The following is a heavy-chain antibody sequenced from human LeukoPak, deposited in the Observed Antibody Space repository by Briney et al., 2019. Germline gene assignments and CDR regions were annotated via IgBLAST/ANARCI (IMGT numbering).Heavy chain of an antibody. CDR3: ASHPQGYCSSTSCLKRGIYYYYYMDV. V-gene: IGHV4-59*08. CDR1: GGSISSYY. Sequence: PSETLSLTCTVSGGSISSYYWSWIRQPPGKGLEWIGYIYYSGSTNYNPSLKSRVTISVDTSKNQFSLKLSSVTAADTAVYYCASHPQGYCSSTSCLKRGIYYYYYMDVWGKGTTVTVSS. J-gene: IGHJ6*03. D-gene: IGHD2-2*01. CDR2: IYYSGST.